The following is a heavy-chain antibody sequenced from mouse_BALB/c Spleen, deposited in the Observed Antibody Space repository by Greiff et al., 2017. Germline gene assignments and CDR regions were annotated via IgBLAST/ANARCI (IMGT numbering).Heavy chain of an antibody. V-gene: IGHV5-6*01. CDR2: ISSGGSYT. CDR3: ARPLSYDGYYEGFAY. D-gene: IGHD2-3*01. CDR1: GFTFSSYG. Sequence: EVKLMESGGDLVKPGGSLKLSCAASGFTFSSYGMSWVRQTPDKRMEWVATISSGGSYTYYPDSVKGRFTISRDNAKNTLYLQMSSLKSEDTAMYYCARPLSYDGYYEGFAYWGQGTLVTVSA. J-gene: IGHJ3*01.